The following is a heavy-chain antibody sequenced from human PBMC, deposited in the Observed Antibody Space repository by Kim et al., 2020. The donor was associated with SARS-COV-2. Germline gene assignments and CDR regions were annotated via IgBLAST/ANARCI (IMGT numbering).Heavy chain of an antibody. V-gene: IGHV4-39*01. CDR3: ARQPGWGSSGAWFDP. CDR2: IYYSGST. Sequence: SETLSLTCTVSGGSISSSSYYWGWIRQPPGKGLEWIGSIYYSGSTYYNPSLKSRVTISVDTSKNQFSLKLSSVTAADTAVYYCARQPGWGSSGAWFDPWGQGTLVTVSS. CDR1: GGSISSSSYY. J-gene: IGHJ5*02. D-gene: IGHD6-19*01.